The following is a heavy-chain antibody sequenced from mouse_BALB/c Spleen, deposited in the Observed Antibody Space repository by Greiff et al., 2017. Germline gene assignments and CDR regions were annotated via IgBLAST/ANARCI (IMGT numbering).Heavy chain of an antibody. CDR1: GYTFTSYW. CDR2: IFPGTGTT. Sequence: VQVVESGAELVKPGASVKLSCKTSGYTFTSYWIQWVKQRPGQGLGWIGEIFPGTGTTYYNEKFKGKATLTIDTSSSTAYMQLSSLTSEDSAVYFCARRANFYFDYWGQGTTLTVSS. CDR3: ARRANFYFDY. J-gene: IGHJ2*01. V-gene: IGHV1S132*01. D-gene: IGHD3-1*01.